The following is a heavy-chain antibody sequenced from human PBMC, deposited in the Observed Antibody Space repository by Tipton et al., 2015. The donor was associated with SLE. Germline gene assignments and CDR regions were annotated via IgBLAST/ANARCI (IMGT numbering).Heavy chain of an antibody. V-gene: IGHV4-59*08. CDR3: ARHRGYGDDGAFDI. J-gene: IGHJ3*02. D-gene: IGHD4-17*01. CDR2: IYYSGST. CDR1: GGSISSYY. Sequence: TLCLTCTVSGGSISSYYWSWIRQPPGKGLEWIGYIYYSGSTNYNPSLKSRVTISVDTSKNQFSLKLSSVTAADTAVYYCARHRGYGDDGAFDIWGQGTMVTVSS.